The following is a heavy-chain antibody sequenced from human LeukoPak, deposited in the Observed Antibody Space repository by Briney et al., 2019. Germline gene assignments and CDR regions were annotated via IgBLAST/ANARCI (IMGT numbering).Heavy chain of an antibody. D-gene: IGHD3-10*01. J-gene: IGHJ4*02. Sequence: PSETLSLTCTXSGGXMXTXXXXXXXXXXXXXXEWIGYIYYSGSTNXXXSLXXRVXXXXXXSXNXFSLKLSSVTAADTAVYYCGRTEYYFDYWGQGTLVTVSS. CDR1: GGXMXTXX. V-gene: IGHV4-59*01. CDR3: GRTEYYFDY. CDR2: IYYSGST.